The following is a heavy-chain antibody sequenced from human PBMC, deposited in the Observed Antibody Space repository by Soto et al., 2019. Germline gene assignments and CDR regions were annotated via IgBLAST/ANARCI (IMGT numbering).Heavy chain of an antibody. CDR2: ISSSSSTI. V-gene: IGHV3-48*02. CDR3: ARALLREAAGSYYFDY. CDR1: GFTFSSYS. J-gene: IGHJ4*02. Sequence: EVQLVASGGGLVQPGGSLRLSCAASGFTFSSYSMYWVRQAPGKRLEWVSYISSSSSTIYYADSVKGRFTISRDNAKNSLYLQMYRLRDEDTAVYYCARALLREAAGSYYFDYWGQGTLVTVSS. D-gene: IGHD6-13*01.